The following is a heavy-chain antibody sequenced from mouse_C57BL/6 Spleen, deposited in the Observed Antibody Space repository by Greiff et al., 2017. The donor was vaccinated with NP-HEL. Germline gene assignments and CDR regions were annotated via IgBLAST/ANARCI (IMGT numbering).Heavy chain of an antibody. V-gene: IGHV1-59*01. CDR2: IDPSDSYT. Sequence: QVQLQQSGAELVRPGTSVKLSCKASGYTFTSYWMHWVKQRPGQGLEWIGVIDPSDSYTNYNQKFKGKATLTVDTSSSTAYMQLSSLTSEDSAVYYCARSGDGSHAMDYWGQGTSVTVSS. J-gene: IGHJ4*01. CDR1: GYTFTSYW. D-gene: IGHD2-3*01. CDR3: ARSGDGSHAMDY.